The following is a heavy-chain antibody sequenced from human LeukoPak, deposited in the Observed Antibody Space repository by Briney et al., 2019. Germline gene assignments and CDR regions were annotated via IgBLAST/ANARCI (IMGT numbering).Heavy chain of an antibody. Sequence: GGSLRLSCAASGFTFDDYTMHWVRQAPGKGLEWVSLISWDGGSTYYADSVKGRFTISRDNSKNSLYLQMNSLRTEDTALYYCANGGQQLVGSFDIWGQGTMVTVSS. CDR3: ANGGQQLVGSFDI. CDR2: ISWDGGST. V-gene: IGHV3-43*01. CDR1: GFTFDDYT. J-gene: IGHJ3*02. D-gene: IGHD6-13*01.